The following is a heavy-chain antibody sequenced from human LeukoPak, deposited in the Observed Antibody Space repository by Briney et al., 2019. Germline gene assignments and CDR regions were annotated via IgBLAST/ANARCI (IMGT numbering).Heavy chain of an antibody. CDR3: ARYHCPGGSCDSFDY. J-gene: IGHJ4*02. V-gene: IGHV4-59*01. CDR1: GGFISGYY. D-gene: IGHD2-15*01. Sequence: SGTLSLTCTVSGGFISGYYWSWIRQPPGKGLEWIGYIHYSGSTRYNPSLKSRVTISVDTSKNQFSLRLSSVTAADTAVYYCARYHCPGGSCDSFDYWGQGTLVTVSS. CDR2: IHYSGST.